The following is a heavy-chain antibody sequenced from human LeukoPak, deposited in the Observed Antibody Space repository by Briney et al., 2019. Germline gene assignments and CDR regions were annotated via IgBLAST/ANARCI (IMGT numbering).Heavy chain of an antibody. V-gene: IGHV3-30*01. J-gene: IGHJ4*02. CDR2: ISNHGNDG. CDR3: TRDRGPMNDFDS. CDR1: GFTFSTYA. D-gene: IGHD1-1*01. Sequence: GGSLRLSCAASGFTFSTYAMHWVRQTPGKGLERVAVISNHGNDGFYADSVKGRFTISRDNSRNTLYLQMDSLRAEDTAVYYCTRDRGPMNDFDSWGQGTLVTVSS.